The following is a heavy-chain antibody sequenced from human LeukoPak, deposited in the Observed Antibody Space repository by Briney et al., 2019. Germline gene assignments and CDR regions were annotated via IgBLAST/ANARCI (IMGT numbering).Heavy chain of an antibody. CDR3: ANQLDGYNTFDN. Sequence: VGSLRLSCAASGFTFSSYAMSWVRQAPGEGLGWGSAICGSGGSTYYADSEKGRFTISRDNSKNTLYLQMNSLRAEDTAVYYCANQLDGYNTFDNCGQGTLVTVSS. V-gene: IGHV3-23*01. D-gene: IGHD5-24*01. CDR1: GFTFSSYA. CDR2: ICGSGGST. J-gene: IGHJ4*02.